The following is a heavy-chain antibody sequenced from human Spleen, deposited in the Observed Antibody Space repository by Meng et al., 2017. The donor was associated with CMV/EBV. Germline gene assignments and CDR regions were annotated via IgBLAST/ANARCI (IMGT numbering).Heavy chain of an antibody. V-gene: IGHV1-2*02. Sequence: SCMASGYTFTGYYMHWVRQAPGQGLEWMGWINPNSGVTNYAQNFQGRVTMTKDTSISTAYMELSRLRSDDTAVYYCARCWGPDWYFDLWGRGTLVTVSS. D-gene: IGHD3-16*01. CDR3: ARCWGPDWYFDL. CDR2: INPNSGVT. CDR1: GYTFTGYY. J-gene: IGHJ2*01.